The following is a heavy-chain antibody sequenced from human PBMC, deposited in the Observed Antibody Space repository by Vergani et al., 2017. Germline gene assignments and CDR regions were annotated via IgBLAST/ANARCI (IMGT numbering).Heavy chain of an antibody. D-gene: IGHD1-1*01. Sequence: QVQLVQSGAELKKPGASVSVSCKGSSHTFQTYGISWVRQAPGKGLEWMAWIRPYTGHTIYAQKFQDRVTMTAETSTNTAYMELRSLRSDYTAVYFCARVAPSNSEVTPTAFDVWGQGTMVTVSS. CDR3: ARVAPSNSEVTPTAFDV. J-gene: IGHJ3*01. V-gene: IGHV1-18*01. CDR1: SHTFQTYG. CDR2: IRPYTGHT.